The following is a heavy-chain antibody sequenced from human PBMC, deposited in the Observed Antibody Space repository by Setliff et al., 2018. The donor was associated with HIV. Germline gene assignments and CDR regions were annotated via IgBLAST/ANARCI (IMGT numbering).Heavy chain of an antibody. J-gene: IGHJ4*02. CDR1: GFSFNTYG. CDR2: ISGSGGVT. D-gene: IGHD4-17*01. Sequence: GGSLRLSCEASGFSFNTYGMSWVRQAPGKGLEWVSDISGSGGVTYYADSVKGRFTISRDNSKNTLYLQMNSLRAEDTAIYYCAKLKTTVVTPCDSWGQGTLVTVSS. V-gene: IGHV3-23*01. CDR3: AKLKTTVVTPCDS.